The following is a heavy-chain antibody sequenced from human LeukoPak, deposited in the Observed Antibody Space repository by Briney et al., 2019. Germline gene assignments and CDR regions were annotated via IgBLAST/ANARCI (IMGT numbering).Heavy chain of an antibody. V-gene: IGHV4-59*08. J-gene: IGHJ4*02. CDR3: ARHSGFASGSGELDY. CDR1: GGSISSYY. CDR2: VYYSGST. D-gene: IGHD3-10*01. Sequence: PSETLSLTCIVSGGSISSYYWSWIRQPPGKGLEWIGYVYYSGSTNYTPSLKSRVTMSVDTSKNQFSLKLRSVTAADTAVYYCARHSGFASGSGELDYWGQGSLVTVSS.